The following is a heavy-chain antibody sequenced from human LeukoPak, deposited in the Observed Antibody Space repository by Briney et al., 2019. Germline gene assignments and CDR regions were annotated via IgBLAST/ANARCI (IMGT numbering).Heavy chain of an antibody. CDR1: GFTFSSYA. V-gene: IGHV3-23*01. Sequence: GGSLRLSCAASGFTFSSYAMSWVRQAPGKGLEWVSSISGGGRTTYYANSVKGRFTISRDNSKNTLYLQMNTLRAGDTAVYYCAKLSGGDCYSSCYYDMDVWGQGTTVTVSS. CDR3: AKLSGGDCYSSCYYDMDV. CDR2: ISGGGRTT. D-gene: IGHD2-21*02. J-gene: IGHJ6*02.